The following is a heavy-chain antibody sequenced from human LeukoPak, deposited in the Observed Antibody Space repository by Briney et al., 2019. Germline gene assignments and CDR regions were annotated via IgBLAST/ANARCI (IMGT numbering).Heavy chain of an antibody. D-gene: IGHD5-24*01. CDR3: ARTGSMGMDV. J-gene: IGHJ6*03. CDR2: ISSSGSTI. V-gene: IGHV3-48*03. Sequence: GGSLRLSCAASGFTVSSNYMNWVRQAPGKGLEWVSYISSSGSTIYYADSVKGRFTISRDNAKNSLYLQMNSLRAEDTAVYYCARTGSMGMDVWGKGTTVTISS. CDR1: GFTVSSNY.